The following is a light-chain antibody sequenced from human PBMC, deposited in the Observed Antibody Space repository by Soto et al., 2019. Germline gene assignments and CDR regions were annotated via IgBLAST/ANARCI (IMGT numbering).Light chain of an antibody. V-gene: IGKV1-5*03. CDR2: KAS. CDR1: QTISSW. CDR3: QHYNSYSEA. Sequence: HITQSPSTPSASVGARFPLTCRASQTISSWLAWYQQKPGKAPKLLIYKASTLKSGVPSRFSGSGSGTEFTLTISSLQPHDFATYHCQHYNSYSEAFGPGTKVDIK. J-gene: IGKJ1*01.